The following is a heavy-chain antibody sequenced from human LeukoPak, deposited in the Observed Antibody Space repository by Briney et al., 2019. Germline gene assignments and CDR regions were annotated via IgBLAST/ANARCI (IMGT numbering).Heavy chain of an antibody. D-gene: IGHD3-10*01. CDR3: AASLWFGIYPDY. CDR2: VYYNGNT. V-gene: IGHV4-39*01. J-gene: IGHJ4*02. Sequence: SETLSLTCTVSGGSISSSGSYWAWIRQPPGKGLEWIANVYYNGNTYYNSSLKSRVTISVDTSKNHLSLSLNSVTAADTAVYYCAASLWFGIYPDYWGQGSLVTVSS. CDR1: GGSISSSGSY.